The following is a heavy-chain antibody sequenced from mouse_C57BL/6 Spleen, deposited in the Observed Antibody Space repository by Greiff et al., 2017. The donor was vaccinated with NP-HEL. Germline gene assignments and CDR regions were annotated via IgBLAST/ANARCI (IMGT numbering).Heavy chain of an antibody. CDR3: ARYGYCSSYESYFAY. CDR2: IYPRSGNT. CDR1: GYTFTSYG. J-gene: IGHJ2*01. D-gene: IGHD1-1*01. V-gene: IGHV1-81*01. Sequence: VKLVESGAELARPGASVKLSCKASGYTFTSYGISWVKQRTGQGLEWIGEIYPRSGNTYYNEKFKGKATLTADKSSSTAYMELRSLTSEDSAVYFCARYGYCSSYESYFAYWGQGTTLTVSS.